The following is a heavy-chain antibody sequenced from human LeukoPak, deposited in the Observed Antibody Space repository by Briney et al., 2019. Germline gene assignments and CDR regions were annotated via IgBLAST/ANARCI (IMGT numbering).Heavy chain of an antibody. Sequence: PGGSLRLSCAASGFTFSNAWMSWVRQAPGKGLEWVGRIKSKTDGGTTDYAAPVKGRFTISRDDSKNTLYVQMNSLKTEDTAVYYCTHKVVGATFYFDHWGQGTLVTVSS. CDR1: GFTFSNAW. V-gene: IGHV3-15*01. J-gene: IGHJ4*02. CDR3: THKVVGATFYFDH. D-gene: IGHD1-26*01. CDR2: IKSKTDGGTT.